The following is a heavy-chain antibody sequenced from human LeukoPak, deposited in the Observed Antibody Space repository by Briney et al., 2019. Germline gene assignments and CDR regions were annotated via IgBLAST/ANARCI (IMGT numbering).Heavy chain of an antibody. CDR1: GFTFTTYA. V-gene: IGHV3-23*01. Sequence: GGSLRLSCAASGFTFTTYAMSWVRQAPGEGLEWVSSISNSGGSTYYADSVKGRFTISRDNSKDTLYLQMNSLRAEDTAVYYCAKEGFDSWGQGTLVTVSS. J-gene: IGHJ4*02. CDR2: ISNSGGST. CDR3: AKEGFDS.